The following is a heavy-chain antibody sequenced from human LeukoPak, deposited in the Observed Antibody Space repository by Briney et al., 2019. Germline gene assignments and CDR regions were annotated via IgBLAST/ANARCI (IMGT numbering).Heavy chain of an antibody. Sequence: SETLSLTCTVSGGSISSYYWSWIRQPPGKGLEWIGYIYYSGTTNYNPSLKSRVTISVDTSKNQFSLKLSSVTAADTAVYYCARTGGTDYYGMDVWGQGTTVTVSS. CDR3: ARTGGTDYYGMDV. V-gene: IGHV4-59*08. CDR1: GGSISSYY. CDR2: IYYSGTT. J-gene: IGHJ6*02.